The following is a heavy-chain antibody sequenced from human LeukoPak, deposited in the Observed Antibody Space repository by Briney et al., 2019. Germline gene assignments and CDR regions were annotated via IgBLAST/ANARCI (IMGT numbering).Heavy chain of an antibody. CDR2: ISSSSSTI. CDR1: GFTFSSYS. D-gene: IGHD3-22*01. J-gene: IGHJ4*02. Sequence: GGSLRLYCAASGFTFSSYSMNWVRQAPGKGLEWVSYISSSSSTIYYADSVKGRFTISRDNAKNSLYLQMNSLRDEDTAVYYCARGVYYYDSSGSDYWGQGTLVTVSS. V-gene: IGHV3-48*02. CDR3: ARGVYYYDSSGSDY.